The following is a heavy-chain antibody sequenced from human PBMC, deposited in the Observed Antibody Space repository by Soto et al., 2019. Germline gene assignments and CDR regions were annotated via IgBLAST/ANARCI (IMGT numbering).Heavy chain of an antibody. V-gene: IGHV1-8*01. Sequence: QVQLVQSGAEVKKPGASVKVSCKASGYTFTNYDINWVRQATGQGLEWMGWMNPNSGNTGYAQKFQGRVTMTRNTSISTAYMELSRLRSEDTAVYYCAGPIAAAGGSYYYGMDVWGQGTTVTVSS. CDR1: GYTFTNYD. CDR2: MNPNSGNT. D-gene: IGHD6-13*01. CDR3: AGPIAAAGGSYYYGMDV. J-gene: IGHJ6*02.